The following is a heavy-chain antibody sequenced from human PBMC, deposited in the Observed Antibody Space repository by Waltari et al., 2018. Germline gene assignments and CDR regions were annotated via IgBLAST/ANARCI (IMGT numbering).Heavy chain of an antibody. CDR3: AKGEEIGYSYGYFDY. CDR2: ISVSGGST. J-gene: IGHJ4*02. Sequence: EVQLVESGGGLVQPGGSLRLSCAASGFTFSSYAMSWVRQAPGKGREWVSAISVSGGSTYYADSVKGRFTISRDNSKNTLYLQMNSLRAEDTAVYYCAKGEEIGYSYGYFDYWGQGTLVTVSS. V-gene: IGHV3-23*04. CDR1: GFTFSSYA. D-gene: IGHD5-18*01.